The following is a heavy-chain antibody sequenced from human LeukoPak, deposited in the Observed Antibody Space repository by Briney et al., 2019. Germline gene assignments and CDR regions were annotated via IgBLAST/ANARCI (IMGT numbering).Heavy chain of an antibody. J-gene: IGHJ4*02. D-gene: IGHD1-26*01. CDR1: GFTFSSYW. CDR3: ARARDGSYDY. V-gene: IGHV3-48*02. Sequence: PGGSLRLSCAASGFTFSSYWMHWVRQAPGKGLEWISYISSSSRTVHYADSVKGRFTISRDNAKNSLYLQMNSLRDEDTAVYYCARARDGSYDYWGQGTLVTVSS. CDR2: ISSSSRTV.